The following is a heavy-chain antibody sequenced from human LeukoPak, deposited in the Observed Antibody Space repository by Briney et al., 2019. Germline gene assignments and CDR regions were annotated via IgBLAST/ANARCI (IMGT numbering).Heavy chain of an antibody. J-gene: IGHJ4*02. D-gene: IGHD3-10*01. CDR2: IGGGGYTT. CDR3: AEVESSYCRI. V-gene: IGHV3-23*01. CDR1: GLTFGNYG. Sequence: PGGSLRLSCVASGLTFGNYGMNWVRQAPGKGLEWVSSIGGGGYTTYYADSVRGRFTISRDNSKNSTYLQMSSLRAEDTATYYCAEVESSYCRIWGQGTLVTVSS.